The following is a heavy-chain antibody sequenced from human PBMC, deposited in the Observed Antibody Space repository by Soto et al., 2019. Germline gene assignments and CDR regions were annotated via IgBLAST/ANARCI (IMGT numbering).Heavy chain of an antibody. Sequence: GGSLRLSCAASGFTFSNAWMNWVRQAPGKGLEWVGRIKSKTDGGTTDYAAPVKGRFTISSDDSKNTLYLQMNSLKTEDTAVYYCTTTTIFSYGMDVWGQGTTVTVSS. CDR3: TTTTIFSYGMDV. CDR2: IKSKTDGGTT. V-gene: IGHV3-15*07. J-gene: IGHJ6*02. CDR1: GFTFSNAW. D-gene: IGHD3-3*01.